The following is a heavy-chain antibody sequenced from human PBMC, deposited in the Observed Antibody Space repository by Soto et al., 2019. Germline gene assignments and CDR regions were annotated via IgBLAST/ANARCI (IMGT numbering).Heavy chain of an antibody. V-gene: IGHV4-30-2*06. CDR3: ASAPHMGVAPAERALDL. D-gene: IGHD5-12*01. J-gene: IGHJ3*01. Sequence: QMQLQESGSQLVKPSQTLSLICTVSGASISSGSFSWNWIRQSPEKGLEWVGYILHSGSTTYNPSFQGRVSLFIDKCASQFSLKLTSVTAADTAVYFCASAPHMGVAPAERALDLWGQGAVVSVST. CDR2: ILHSGST. CDR1: GASISSGSFS.